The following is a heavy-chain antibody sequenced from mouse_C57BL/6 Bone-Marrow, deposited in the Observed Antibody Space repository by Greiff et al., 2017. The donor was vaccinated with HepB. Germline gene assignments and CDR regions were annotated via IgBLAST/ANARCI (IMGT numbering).Heavy chain of an antibody. CDR3: SRWGTGAFAY. J-gene: IGHJ3*01. V-gene: IGHV1-54*01. D-gene: IGHD4-1*01. CDR1: GYAFTNYL. Sequence: VQLQQSGAELVRPGTSVKVSCKASGYAFTNYLIEWVKQRPGQGLEWIGVINPGSGGTNYNEKFKGKATLTADKSSSTAYMQLSSLTSEDSAVYFCSRWGTGAFAYWGQGTLVTVSA. CDR2: INPGSGGT.